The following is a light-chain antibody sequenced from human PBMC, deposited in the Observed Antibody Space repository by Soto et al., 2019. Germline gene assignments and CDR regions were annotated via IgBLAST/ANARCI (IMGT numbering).Light chain of an antibody. CDR2: KAS. CDR3: QQYNSYSPLT. Sequence: DIPMTQSPSTLSASVGDRVTITCRASQSISSWLAWYQQKPGKAPKLLIYKASNLKSGVPSRFSGSGSGTEFTLTISSLQPDDFATYYCQQYNSYSPLTFGGGTKVEIK. J-gene: IGKJ4*01. CDR1: QSISSW. V-gene: IGKV1-5*03.